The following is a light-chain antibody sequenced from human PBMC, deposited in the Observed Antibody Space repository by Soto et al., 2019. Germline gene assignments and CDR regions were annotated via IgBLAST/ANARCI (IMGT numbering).Light chain of an antibody. CDR2: SSN. J-gene: IGLJ1*01. Sequence: VLTQPPSTSGTPGQRLDISCSGSNSNIGDNTVNWYQQLPGTAPRLLIYSSNQRPSGVPDRFSGSKSGTSASLAISGLQSDDEADYYCASWDDSLDIYVFGAGTKVTVL. V-gene: IGLV1-44*01. CDR1: NSNIGDNT. CDR3: ASWDDSLDIYV.